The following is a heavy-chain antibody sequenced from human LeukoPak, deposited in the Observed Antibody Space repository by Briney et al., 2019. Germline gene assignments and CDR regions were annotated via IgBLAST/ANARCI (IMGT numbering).Heavy chain of an antibody. Sequence: GGSLRLSCAASGFTLSSYGMHWVRQAPGKGLEWVAVISYDGSNKNYADSVKGRFTISRDSSKSKVFLQMNSLRAEDTAVYYCAKEVYTATYLSSFDYWGQGTLVTVSS. J-gene: IGHJ4*02. CDR1: GFTLSSYG. CDR2: ISYDGSNK. CDR3: AKEVYTATYLSSFDY. D-gene: IGHD2-15*01. V-gene: IGHV3-30*18.